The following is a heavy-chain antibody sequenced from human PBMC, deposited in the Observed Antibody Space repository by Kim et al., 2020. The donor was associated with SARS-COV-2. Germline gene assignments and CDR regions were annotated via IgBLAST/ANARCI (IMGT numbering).Heavy chain of an antibody. D-gene: IGHD6-19*01. J-gene: IGHJ4*02. CDR2: ISSSGSTI. CDR3: ARGQGHIAVAGFDY. CDR1: GFTFSSYE. Sequence: GGSLRLSCAASGFTFSSYEMNWVRQAPGKGLEWVSYISSSGSTIYYADSVKGRFTISRDNAKNSLYLQMNSLRAEDTAVYYCARGQGHIAVAGFDYWGQGTLVTVSS. V-gene: IGHV3-48*03.